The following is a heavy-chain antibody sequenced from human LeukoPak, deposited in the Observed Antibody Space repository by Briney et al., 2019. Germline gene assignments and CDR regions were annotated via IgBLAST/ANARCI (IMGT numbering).Heavy chain of an antibody. CDR2: MNPNSGNT. J-gene: IGHJ4*02. Sequence: ASVKVSCKASGYTFTSYDINRVRQATGQGLEWMGWMNPNSGNTGYAQKFQGRVTMTRNTSISTAYMELSSLRSEDTAVYYCARGSSGWYEEGENFDYWGQGTLVTVSS. CDR3: ARGSSGWYEEGENFDY. V-gene: IGHV1-8*01. CDR1: GYTFTSYD. D-gene: IGHD6-19*01.